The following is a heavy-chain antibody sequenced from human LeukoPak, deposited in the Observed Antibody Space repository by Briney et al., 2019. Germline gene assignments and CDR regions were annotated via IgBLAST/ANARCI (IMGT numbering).Heavy chain of an antibody. CDR2: ISGSGGST. V-gene: IGHV3-23*01. CDR1: GFTFSGYA. CDR3: ARDLAPRS. J-gene: IGHJ5*02. Sequence: PGGSLRLSCAASGFTFSGYAMTWVRQAPGKGLEWVSAISGSGGSTYYADSVKGRFTISRDNSKNTLFLQMNSLRIEDTAVYHCARDLAPRSWGQGTLVTVSS.